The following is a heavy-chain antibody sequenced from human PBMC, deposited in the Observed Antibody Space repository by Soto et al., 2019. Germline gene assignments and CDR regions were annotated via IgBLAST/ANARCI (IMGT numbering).Heavy chain of an antibody. Sequence: QVQLQESGPGLVKPSQTLSLTCTVSGASVSSRDYSWSWLRQPPGKGLEWIGYISYIGSIYLNPSLKGRLSISLGTSKSQFSLRLSSISAADTAVYFCARGPVDFCSGGDCLRRGSVLDIRGQGTIVTVSS. CDR2: ISYIGSI. CDR1: GASVSSRDYS. V-gene: IGHV4-30-4*01. CDR3: ARGPVDFCSGGDCLRRGSVLDI. D-gene: IGHD2-21*02. J-gene: IGHJ3*02.